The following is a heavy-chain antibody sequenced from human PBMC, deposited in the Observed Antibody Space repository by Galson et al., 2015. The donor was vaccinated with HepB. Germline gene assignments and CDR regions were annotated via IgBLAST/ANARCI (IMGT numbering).Heavy chain of an antibody. J-gene: IGHJ4*02. Sequence: SLRLSCAASGFPFSNYAMHWVRQTPGKGLEWMTVILHDAHNRYYADSVEGRFTVSRDNSKNTVYLQMNSLRPGDTAMYYCARRAGASGGFSFDYWGQGSLVTFSS. CDR2: ILHDAHNR. D-gene: IGHD3-10*01. V-gene: IGHV3-30*04. CDR3: ARRAGASGGFSFDY. CDR1: GFPFSNYA.